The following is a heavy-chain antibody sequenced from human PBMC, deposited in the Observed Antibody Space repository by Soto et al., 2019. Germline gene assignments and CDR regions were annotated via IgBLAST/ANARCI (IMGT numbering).Heavy chain of an antibody. Sequence: PGGSLRLSCAASGFAFDGYVMHWVRQPPGRGLEWVSGITWNGGTIRYVDSVKGRFTISRDNADNSLYLQMNSLIPEDTAVYYCAKGGSAALIDPAGGDNLFDTWGQGTQVTVSS. J-gene: IGHJ5*02. CDR3: AKGGSAALIDPAGGDNLFDT. CDR2: ITWNGGTI. D-gene: IGHD2-8*02. V-gene: IGHV3-9*01. CDR1: GFAFDGYV.